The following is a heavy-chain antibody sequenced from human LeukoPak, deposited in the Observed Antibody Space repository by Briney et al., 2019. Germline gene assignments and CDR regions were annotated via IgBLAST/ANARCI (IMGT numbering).Heavy chain of an antibody. D-gene: IGHD2-15*01. CDR1: GFTFSDYY. CDR2: ISSSGSTI. J-gene: IGHJ4*02. V-gene: IGHV3-11*04. CDR3: AREEYCSGGSCYYIDY. Sequence: PGGSLRLSCAASGFTFSDYYMSRIRQAPGKGLEWVSYISSSGSTIYYADSVKGRFTISRDNAKNSLYLQMNSLRAEDTAVYYCAREEYCSGGSCYYIDYWGQGTLVTVSS.